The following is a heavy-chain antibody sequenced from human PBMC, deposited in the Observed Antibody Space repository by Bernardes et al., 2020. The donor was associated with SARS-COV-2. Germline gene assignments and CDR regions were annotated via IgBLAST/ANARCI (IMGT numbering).Heavy chain of an antibody. CDR3: ARDRYSSGWYAGGYYYYYYGMDV. CDR2: IYYSGST. Sequence: SETLSLTCTVSGGSISSGGYYWSWLRQHPGKGLEWIGYIYYSGSTYYNPSLKSRVTISVDTSKNQFSLKLSSVTAADTAVYYCARDRYSSGWYAGGYYYYYYGMDVWGQGTTVTVSS. J-gene: IGHJ6*02. V-gene: IGHV4-31*03. D-gene: IGHD6-19*01. CDR1: GGSISSGGYY.